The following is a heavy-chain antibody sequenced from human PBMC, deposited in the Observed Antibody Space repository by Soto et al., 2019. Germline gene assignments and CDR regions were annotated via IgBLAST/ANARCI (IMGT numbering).Heavy chain of an antibody. V-gene: IGHV3-30-3*01. CDR2: ISFDGSTE. CDR1: GFTFISYA. D-gene: IGHD3-10*01. J-gene: IGHJ6*02. CDR3: ARSTHGSGSYTHFYYGLDV. Sequence: QVQLVEYGGGVVQPGRSLRLSCAASGFTFISYAMHWVRQAPGKGLEWVAVISFDGSTEYYADSVKGRFTISRDNSKNTVYLQMNSLRSGDTAVYYCARSTHGSGSYTHFYYGLDVWGPWTTVTVSS.